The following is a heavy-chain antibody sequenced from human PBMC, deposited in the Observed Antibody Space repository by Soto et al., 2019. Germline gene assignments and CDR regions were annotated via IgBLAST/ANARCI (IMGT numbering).Heavy chain of an antibody. CDR3: ASGVESSGSSYGPFYH. J-gene: IGHJ4*02. CDR1: GVSINSGGYY. V-gene: IGHV4-31*03. CDR2: IYNSGGT. D-gene: IGHD3-22*01. Sequence: QVQLQESGPGLVKPSQTLSLTCTVSGVSINSGGYYWNWIRQRPGKGLEWIGYIYNSGGTYYNPSLKRRVTISVDASENQFSPRLTSVTAAYTAVYFCASGVESSGSSYGPFYHWGLGTLVTVSS.